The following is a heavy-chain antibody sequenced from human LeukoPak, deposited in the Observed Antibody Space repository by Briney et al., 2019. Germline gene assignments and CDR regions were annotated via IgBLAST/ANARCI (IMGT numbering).Heavy chain of an antibody. CDR3: ARWGYSYGFPYYYYGMDV. CDR2: INSDGSST. CDR1: GFTFSSYW. J-gene: IGHJ6*02. V-gene: IGHV3-74*01. Sequence: GGSLRLSCAASGFTFSSYWMHWVRQAPGKGLGWVSRINSDGSSTSYADSVKGRFTISRDNAKNTLYLQMNSLRAEDTAVYYCARWGYSYGFPYYYYGMDVWGHGTTVTVSS. D-gene: IGHD5-18*01.